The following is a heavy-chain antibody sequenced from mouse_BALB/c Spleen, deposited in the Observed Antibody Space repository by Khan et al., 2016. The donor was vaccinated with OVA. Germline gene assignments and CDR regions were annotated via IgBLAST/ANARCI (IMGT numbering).Heavy chain of an antibody. J-gene: IGHJ3*01. V-gene: IGHV1-7*01. D-gene: IGHD2-1*01. CDR3: TRRGLYGIFAY. CDR2: INPSTGYT. CDR1: GYTFTTYW. Sequence: QVQLKQSGTELAKPGASVKLSCKTSGYTFTTYWMHWVKQRPGQGLEWIGYINPSTGYTESNQKFKDTATLTTDKSSNTAYIQLSSLTSEDSAGCYCTRRGLYGIFAYGGQGTLVTVSA.